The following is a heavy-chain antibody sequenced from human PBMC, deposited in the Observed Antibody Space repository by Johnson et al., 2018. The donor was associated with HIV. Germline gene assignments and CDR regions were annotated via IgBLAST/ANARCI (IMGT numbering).Heavy chain of an antibody. CDR2: IRYDGSNK. Sequence: QVQLVESGGGVVQPGGSLRLSCAASGFTFSSYCMHWVRQAPGKGLEWVAFIRYDGSNKYYADAVKGRFTISRQNAKHSLYLQMNSLRAGDTAVYYCARGISQPYYNFWSGYHYPDAFDIWGQGTMVTVSS. CDR1: GFTFSSYC. J-gene: IGHJ3*02. CDR3: ARGISQPYYNFWSGYHYPDAFDI. V-gene: IGHV3-30*02. D-gene: IGHD3-3*01.